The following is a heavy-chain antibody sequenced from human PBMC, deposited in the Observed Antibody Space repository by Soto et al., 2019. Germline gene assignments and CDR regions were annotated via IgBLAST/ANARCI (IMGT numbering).Heavy chain of an antibody. CDR3: AKDHPRDDFWSGLAPQSYNWFDP. CDR2: ISGSGGST. D-gene: IGHD3-3*01. CDR1: GFTFSSYA. V-gene: IGHV3-23*01. Sequence: GGSLRLSCAASGFTFSSYAMSWVRQAPGKGLEWVSAISGSGGSTYYADSVKGRFTISRDNSKNTLYLQMNSLRAEDTAVYYCAKDHPRDDFWSGLAPQSYNWFDPWGQGTLVTVPS. J-gene: IGHJ5*02.